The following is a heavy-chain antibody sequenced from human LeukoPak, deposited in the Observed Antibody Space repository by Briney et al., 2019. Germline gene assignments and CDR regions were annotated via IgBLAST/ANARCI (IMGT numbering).Heavy chain of an antibody. J-gene: IGHJ4*02. D-gene: IGHD2-2*02. CDR1: GFTFDDYG. CDR2: MNWNGGST. Sequence: GGSLRLSCAASGFTFDDYGMSWVRQAPGKGLEWVSGMNWNGGSTGYADSVKGRFTISRDNAKNSLYLQMNSLRAEDTALYYCARDPGYCSSTSCYTGAYYFDYWGQGTLVTVSS. V-gene: IGHV3-20*04. CDR3: ARDPGYCSSTSCYTGAYYFDY.